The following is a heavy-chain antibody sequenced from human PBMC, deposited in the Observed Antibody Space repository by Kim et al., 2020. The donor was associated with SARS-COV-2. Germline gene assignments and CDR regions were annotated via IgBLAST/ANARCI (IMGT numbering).Heavy chain of an antibody. Sequence: KWYNDYAVSVKSRITITPDTSKNQFSLQLNSVTPEDTAVYYCARKNYFDYWGQGTLVTVSS. J-gene: IGHJ4*02. V-gene: IGHV6-1*01. CDR3: ARKNYFDY. CDR2: KWYN.